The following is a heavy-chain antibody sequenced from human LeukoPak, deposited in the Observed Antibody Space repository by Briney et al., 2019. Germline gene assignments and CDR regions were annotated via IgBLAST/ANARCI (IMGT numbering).Heavy chain of an antibody. CDR2: IYFSGST. CDR3: ARGGGYFNY. J-gene: IGHJ4*02. CDR1: GGSISSDY. Sequence: PSETLSLTCTVSGGSISSDYWSWIRQPPGKGLEWIGYIYFSGSTNYNPSLKSRVTISVDTSKPRLSLKLSSVTAADTAVYYCARGGGYFNYWGQGTLVTVSS. D-gene: IGHD3-16*01. V-gene: IGHV4-59*01.